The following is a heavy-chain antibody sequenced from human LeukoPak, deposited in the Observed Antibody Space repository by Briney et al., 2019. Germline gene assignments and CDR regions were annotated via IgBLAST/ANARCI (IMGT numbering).Heavy chain of an antibody. J-gene: IGHJ4*02. V-gene: IGHV3-23*01. CDR2: ISGSGGST. D-gene: IGHD3-10*01. CDR3: AKGYGSGSYPLFDY. Sequence: GGSLRLSCAASGFTFSSYAMSWVRQAPGKGLEWVSAISGSGGSTYYADSVKGRFTISRDNAKNSLYLQMNSLRVEDTAVYYCAKGYGSGSYPLFDYWGQGTLVTVSS. CDR1: GFTFSSYA.